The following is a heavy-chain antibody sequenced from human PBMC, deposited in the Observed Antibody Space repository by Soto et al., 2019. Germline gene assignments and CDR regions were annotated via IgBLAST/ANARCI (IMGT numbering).Heavy chain of an antibody. D-gene: IGHD6-19*01. V-gene: IGHV1-18*01. Sequence: QVQLVQSGAEVKKPGASVKVSCKTSGYPFTSYGINWVRQAPGQGPEWMGWISAYDDKTIYSQKFQGRVTLTADTSTTTAYMELRGLRFEDTAVYYCARERLIAVTGLLRNWGQGTLVTVSS. CDR3: ARERLIAVTGLLRN. CDR2: ISAYDDKT. J-gene: IGHJ4*02. CDR1: GYPFTSYG.